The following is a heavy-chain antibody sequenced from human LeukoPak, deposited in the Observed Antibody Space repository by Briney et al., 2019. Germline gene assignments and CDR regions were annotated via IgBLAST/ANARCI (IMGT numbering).Heavy chain of an antibody. Sequence: SETLSLTCTVSGGSISSSSYYWGWIRQPAGKGLEWIGRVYTSGSTNYNPSLKSRVTISVDTSKNQFSLKLSSVTAADTAVYYCARERGDSSGHDYWGQGTLVTVSS. V-gene: IGHV4-61*02. CDR2: VYTSGST. D-gene: IGHD3-22*01. CDR3: ARERGDSSGHDY. J-gene: IGHJ4*02. CDR1: GGSISSSSYY.